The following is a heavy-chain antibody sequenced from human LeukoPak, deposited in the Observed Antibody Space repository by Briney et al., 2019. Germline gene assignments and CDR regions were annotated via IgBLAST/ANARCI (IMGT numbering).Heavy chain of an antibody. CDR1: GITFSDYY. CDR3: ARGGYCSNVVCYTSRSLDY. V-gene: IGHV3-11*01. J-gene: IGHJ4*02. CDR2: ISGSGSTK. Sequence: PGGSLRLSCVASGITFSDYYMNWFRQAPGKGLEWVSYISGSGSTKYYADSVKGRFTISRDNAKNSLYLQMNSLRAEDTAVYYCARGGYCSNVVCYTSRSLDYWGQGTLVTVSS. D-gene: IGHD2-8*01.